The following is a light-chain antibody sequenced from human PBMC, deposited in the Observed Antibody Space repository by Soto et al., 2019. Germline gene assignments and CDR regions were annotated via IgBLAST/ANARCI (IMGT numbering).Light chain of an antibody. CDR3: SSYTSSTTLVV. CDR2: NVY. V-gene: IGLV2-14*03. Sequence: QSALTQPASVSGSPGQSITIFCTGTSSDIGIYNFVSWYQQHPGKAPKLMIYNVYSRPSGVSSRFSGSKSGNTASLTISWLQAEDEADYYCSSYTSSTTLVVFGGGTKLTVL. J-gene: IGLJ2*01. CDR1: SSDIGIYNF.